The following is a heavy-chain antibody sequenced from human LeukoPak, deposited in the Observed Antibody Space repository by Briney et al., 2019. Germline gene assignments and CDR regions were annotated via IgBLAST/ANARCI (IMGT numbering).Heavy chain of an antibody. Sequence: SETLSLTCTVSDDSISSYYWSWIRQPPGKGLQWIGYIYYSGSTTYNPSLKSRVTISVDTSKNQFSLRLSSVTAADTAVYYCAREGGYGSGFLAYWGQGALVTVSS. D-gene: IGHD3-10*01. CDR1: DDSISSYY. CDR3: AREGGYGSGFLAY. V-gene: IGHV4-59*01. CDR2: IYYSGST. J-gene: IGHJ4*02.